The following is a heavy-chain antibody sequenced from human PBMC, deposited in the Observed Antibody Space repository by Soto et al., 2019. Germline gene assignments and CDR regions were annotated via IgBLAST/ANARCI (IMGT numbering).Heavy chain of an antibody. CDR1: GYTFTGYY. Sequence: ASVKVSCKASGYTFTGYYMHWVRQAPGQGLEWMGWINPNSGGTNYAQKFQGRVTMTRDTSISTAYMELSRLRSDDTAVYYCARVALIAAAGQGGFYYGMDVWGQGTTVTVSS. CDR2: INPNSGGT. D-gene: IGHD6-13*01. CDR3: ARVALIAAAGQGGFYYGMDV. J-gene: IGHJ6*02. V-gene: IGHV1-2*02.